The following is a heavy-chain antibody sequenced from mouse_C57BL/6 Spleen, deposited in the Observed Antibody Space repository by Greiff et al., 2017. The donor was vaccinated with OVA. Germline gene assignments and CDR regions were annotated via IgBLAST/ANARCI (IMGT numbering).Heavy chain of an antibody. D-gene: IGHD1-1*01. CDR2: INPNNGGT. V-gene: IGHV1-26*01. CDR1: GYTFTDYY. CDR3: ARGAVVAPTYFDV. J-gene: IGHJ1*03. Sequence: VQLQQSGPELVKPGASVKISCKASGYTFTDYYMNWVKQSHGKSLEWIGDINPNNGGTSYNQKFKGKATLTVDKSSSTAYMELRSLTSEDSAVYYCARGAVVAPTYFDVWGTGTTVTVSS.